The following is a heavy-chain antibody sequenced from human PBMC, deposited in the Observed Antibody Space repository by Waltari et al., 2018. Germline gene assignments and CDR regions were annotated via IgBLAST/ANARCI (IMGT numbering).Heavy chain of an antibody. CDR2: MTGSGTGT. V-gene: IGHV3-23*01. CDR3: AKDSAVASVNYFDY. J-gene: IGHJ4*02. CDR1: GFTFTSYA. Sequence: DVQLLESGGGLVQPGGSLRLSCAASGFTFTSYALSWVRQAPGKGPGWGSGMTGSGTGTYYTQSVKGRFTISRDNSKNTVYLQMNSLRAEDTALYYCAKDSAVASVNYFDYWGQGALVTVSS.